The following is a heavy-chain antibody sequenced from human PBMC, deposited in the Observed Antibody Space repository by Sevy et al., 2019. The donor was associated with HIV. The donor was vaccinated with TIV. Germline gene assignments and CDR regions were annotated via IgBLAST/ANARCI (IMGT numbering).Heavy chain of an antibody. D-gene: IGHD4-17*01. V-gene: IGHV4-39*01. CDR1: GGSISNGDYY. Sequence: SETLSLTCSVSGGSISNGDYYWAWIRLPPGKGLEWIGSIYYNGDTYYNPSLKSRVTVSVDMSKNQCSLRLSSVTAAETAIYYCAGHRANHDYADPWGQGTLVTVSS. J-gene: IGHJ5*02. CDR3: AGHRANHDYADP. CDR2: IYYNGDT.